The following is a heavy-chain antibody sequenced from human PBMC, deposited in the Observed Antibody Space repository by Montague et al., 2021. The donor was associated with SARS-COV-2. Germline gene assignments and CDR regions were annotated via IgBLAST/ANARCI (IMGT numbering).Heavy chain of an antibody. Sequence: PALVKPTQTLTLTCTFSGFSLSTSGVGVGWFRKPPGKALEWLALIYWXDDKHYSPSLKSRLTITKDTSNNQMVLTMTNMDPVDTATYYCAHRAGKWFGESRKYYFDYWGQGTLVTVSS. CDR3: AHRAGKWFGESRKYYFDY. CDR2: IYWXDDK. CDR1: GFSLSTSGVG. J-gene: IGHJ4*02. D-gene: IGHD3-10*01. V-gene: IGHV2-5*02.